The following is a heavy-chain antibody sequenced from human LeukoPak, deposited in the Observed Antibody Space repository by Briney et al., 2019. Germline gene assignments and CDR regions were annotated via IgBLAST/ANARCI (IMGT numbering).Heavy chain of an antibody. D-gene: IGHD2-21*01. CDR1: GFTFNTYE. CDR3: ARDPGEVDAFDI. J-gene: IGHJ3*02. V-gene: IGHV3-48*03. Sequence: GGSLRLSCAASGFTFNTYEMSWVRQAPGKGLEWVSYISTSGTTIYYADSAKGRFTISRDNAKNSLYLEMNSLRAEDTAVYYCARDPGEVDAFDIWGQGTMVTVSS. CDR2: ISTSGTTI.